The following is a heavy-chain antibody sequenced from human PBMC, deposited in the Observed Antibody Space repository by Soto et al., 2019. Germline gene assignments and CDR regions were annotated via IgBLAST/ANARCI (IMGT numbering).Heavy chain of an antibody. V-gene: IGHV4-31*03. J-gene: IGHJ6*03. CDR2: IYYSGST. CDR3: ARGNDYGDPSKLYYYYYYMDV. CDR1: GGSISSGGYY. Sequence: QVQLQESGPGLVKPSQTLSLTCTVSGGSISSGGYYWSWIRQHPGKGLEWIGYIYYSGSTYYNPSLKSRVTISVDTSKNQFSLKLSSVTAADTAVYYCARGNDYGDPSKLYYYYYYMDVWGKGTTVTVSS. D-gene: IGHD4-17*01.